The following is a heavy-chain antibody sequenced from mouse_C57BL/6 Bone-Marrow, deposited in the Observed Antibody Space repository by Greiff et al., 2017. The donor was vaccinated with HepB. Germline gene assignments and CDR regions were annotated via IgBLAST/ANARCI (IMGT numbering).Heavy chain of an antibody. CDR3: TPTGTTVVDY. D-gene: IGHD1-1*01. CDR1: GFNIKDDY. Sequence: EVQLQQSGAELVRPGASVKLSCTASGFNIKDDYMHWVKQRPEQGLEWIGWIDPENGDTEYASKFQGKATITADTSSNTAYLQSSSLTSEDTAVYYSTPTGTTVVDYWGQGTTLTVSS. V-gene: IGHV14-4*01. J-gene: IGHJ2*01. CDR2: IDPENGDT.